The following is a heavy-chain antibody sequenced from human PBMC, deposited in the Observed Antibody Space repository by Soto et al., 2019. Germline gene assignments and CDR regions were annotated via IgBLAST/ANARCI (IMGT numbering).Heavy chain of an antibody. CDR1: GGSISSGTYY. D-gene: IGHD2-15*01. J-gene: IGHJ6*02. CDR2: IYYSGST. Sequence: SETRSLTCTDSGGSISSGTYYWGWIRQPPGKGLEWIGSIYYSGSTYYNPSLKSRVTISVDTSKNQFSLKLSSVTAADTAVYYCATATYGMDVWGQGTTVT. CDR3: ATATYGMDV. V-gene: IGHV4-39*01.